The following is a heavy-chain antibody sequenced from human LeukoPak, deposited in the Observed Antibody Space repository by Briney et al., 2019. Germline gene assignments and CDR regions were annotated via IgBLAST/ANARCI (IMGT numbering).Heavy chain of an antibody. CDR2: IYTSGST. Sequence: SETLSLTCTVSGGSISSGSYYWSWIRQPAGKRLEWIGRIYTSGSTNYNPSLKSRVTISVDTSKNQFSLKLSSVTAADTAVYYCALGGAYGGNSAVDYWGQGTLVTVSS. V-gene: IGHV4-61*02. CDR3: ALGGAYGGNSAVDY. CDR1: GGSISSGSYY. J-gene: IGHJ4*02. D-gene: IGHD4-23*01.